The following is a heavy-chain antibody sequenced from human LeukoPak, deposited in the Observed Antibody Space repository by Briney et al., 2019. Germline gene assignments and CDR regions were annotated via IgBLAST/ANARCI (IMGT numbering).Heavy chain of an antibody. D-gene: IGHD6-13*01. CDR3: ARDRSNRWPTGAKDV. J-gene: IGHJ6*02. CDR1: GYTFTDYH. Sequence: GASVKVSCKASGYTFTDYHMHWVRQAPGQGLEWMGWINPHSGGTNYEQRSQGRVTMTRDTSFSTAYMELTRLTSDDTAAYYCARDRSNRWPTGAKDVWGQGTAVTVSS. CDR2: INPHSGGT. V-gene: IGHV1-2*02.